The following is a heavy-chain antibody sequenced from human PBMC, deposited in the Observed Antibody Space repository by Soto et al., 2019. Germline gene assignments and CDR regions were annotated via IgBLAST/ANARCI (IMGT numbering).Heavy chain of an antibody. CDR3: ARDHFTEDGYSYGLYYYYYGMDV. D-gene: IGHD5-18*01. CDR2: ISYDGSNK. J-gene: IGHJ6*02. CDR1: GFTFSSYA. V-gene: IGHV3-30-3*01. Sequence: GGSLRLSCAASGFTFSSYAMHWVRQAPGKGLEWVAVISYDGSNKYYADSVKGRFTISRDNSKNTLYLQMNSLRAEDTAVYYCARDHFTEDGYSYGLYYYYYGMDVWGQGTTVTVSS.